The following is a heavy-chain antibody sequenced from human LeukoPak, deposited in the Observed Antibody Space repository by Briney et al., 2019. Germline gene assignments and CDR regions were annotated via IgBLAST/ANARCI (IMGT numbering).Heavy chain of an antibody. D-gene: IGHD2-2*01. CDR1: GFTFSGSG. J-gene: IGHJ4*02. CDR2: IRSDGSNK. CDR3: ARRYCTSTSCSYFDY. Sequence: GGSLRLSCAASGFTFSGSGMHWVRQPPGKGLEWVAFIRSDGSNKYYADSVKGRFTISRDNSKNTLYLQMNSLRAEDTAVYYCARRYCTSTSCSYFDYWGQGTLVTVSS. V-gene: IGHV3-30*02.